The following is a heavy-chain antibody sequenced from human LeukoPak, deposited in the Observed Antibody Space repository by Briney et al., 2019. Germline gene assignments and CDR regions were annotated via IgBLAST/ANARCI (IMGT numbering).Heavy chain of an antibody. CDR2: ISYDGNNK. Sequence: GRSLRLSCAASGFTFSSYAMHWVRQAPGKGLEWVAVISYDGNNKYYADSVKGRFTISRDNSKNTLYLQMNSLRAEDTAVYYCARDGRGRTFVVVAAIDYFDYWGQGTLVTVSS. J-gene: IGHJ4*02. V-gene: IGHV3-30*04. CDR3: ARDGRGRTFVVVAAIDYFDY. D-gene: IGHD2-15*01. CDR1: GFTFSSYA.